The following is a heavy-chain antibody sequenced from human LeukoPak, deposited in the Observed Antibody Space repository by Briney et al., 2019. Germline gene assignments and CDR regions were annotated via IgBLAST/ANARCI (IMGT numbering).Heavy chain of an antibody. D-gene: IGHD6-13*01. V-gene: IGHV3-30*19. CDR3: ARDPRTSSTSRNYFES. CDR1: GFTFSTSG. J-gene: IGHJ4*02. CDR2: ISVDGSNK. Sequence: GGSLRLSCAASGFTFSTSGMHWVRQAPGKGLEWVAVISVDGSNKFYAGSVRGRCTISRDNSKNTMSLQMDSLRGEDTAVYYCARDPRTSSTSRNYFESWGQGTLVTVSS.